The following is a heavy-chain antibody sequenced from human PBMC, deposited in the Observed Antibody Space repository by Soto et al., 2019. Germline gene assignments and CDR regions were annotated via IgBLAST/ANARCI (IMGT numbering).Heavy chain of an antibody. Sequence: GGSLRLSCAASGFTFSSYSMNWVRQAPGKGLEWVSYISSSSTIYYADSVKGRFTISRDNAKNSLYLQMNSLRAEDTAVYYCAREGRYLNWFDPWGQGTLVTVSS. D-gene: IGHD3-9*01. CDR2: ISSSSTI. CDR3: AREGRYLNWFDP. J-gene: IGHJ5*02. CDR1: GFTFSSYS. V-gene: IGHV3-48*01.